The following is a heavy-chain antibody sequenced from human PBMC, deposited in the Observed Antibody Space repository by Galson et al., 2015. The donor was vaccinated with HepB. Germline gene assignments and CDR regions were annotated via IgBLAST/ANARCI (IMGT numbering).Heavy chain of an antibody. CDR1: GYTFTSYG. V-gene: IGHV1-18*01. J-gene: IGHJ5*02. D-gene: IGHD3-9*01. CDR2: ISAYNGNT. Sequence: QSGAEVKKPGESLRISCKASGYTFTSYGISWVRQAPGQGLEWMGWISAYNGNTNYAQKLQGRVTMTTDTSTSTAYMELRSLRSDDTAVYYCARADGSPNAYFDWNDPWGWFDPWGQGTLVTVSS. CDR3: ARADGSPNAYFDWNDPWGWFDP.